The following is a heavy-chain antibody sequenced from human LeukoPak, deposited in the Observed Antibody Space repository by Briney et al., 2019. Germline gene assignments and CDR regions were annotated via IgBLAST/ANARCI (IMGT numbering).Heavy chain of an antibody. CDR1: GDSISRGSYY. Sequence: KASETLSLTCTVSGDSISRGSYYWDWIRQPPGKGLDWIGSIYSSGSTYYSPSLKGRVPISVQTSSNQFSLKLSSVTAVDMAVYYCARRGLGATGSDYWGQGTLVTVSS. CDR2: IYSSGST. J-gene: IGHJ4*02. V-gene: IGHV4-39*01. CDR3: ARRGLGATGSDY. D-gene: IGHD1-26*01.